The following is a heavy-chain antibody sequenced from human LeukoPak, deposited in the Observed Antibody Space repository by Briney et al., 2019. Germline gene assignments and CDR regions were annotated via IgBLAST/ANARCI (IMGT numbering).Heavy chain of an antibody. CDR3: ARLEQPLVYDFWTSPEVIDY. Sequence: GGSLRLSCAASGFTFSSYSMNWVRQAPGKGLEWVSSISSSSSYIYYADSVKGRFTISRDNAKNSLYLQMNSLRAEDTAVYYCARLEQPLVYDFWTSPEVIDYWGQGILVTVSS. D-gene: IGHD3-3*01. CDR1: GFTFSSYS. J-gene: IGHJ4*02. V-gene: IGHV3-21*01. CDR2: ISSSSSYI.